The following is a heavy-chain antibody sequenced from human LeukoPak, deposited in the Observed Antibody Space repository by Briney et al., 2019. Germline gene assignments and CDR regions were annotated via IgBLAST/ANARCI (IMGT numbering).Heavy chain of an antibody. J-gene: IGHJ3*02. CDR1: GGSFSGYY. V-gene: IGHV4-34*01. CDR3: ARLLYYYGSGSYTASLDI. CDR2: INHSGST. D-gene: IGHD3-10*01. Sequence: SETLSLTCAVYGGSFSGYYWSWIRQPPGKGLEWIGEINHSGSTNYNPSLKSRVTISVDTSKNQFSLKLSSVTAADTAVYYCARLLYYYGSGSYTASLDIWGQGTMVTVSS.